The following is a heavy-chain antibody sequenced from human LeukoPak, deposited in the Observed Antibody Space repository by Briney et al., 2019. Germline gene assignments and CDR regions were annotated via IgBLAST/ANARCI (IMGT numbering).Heavy chain of an antibody. CDR3: GRERSVLSFRWFDP. Sequence: ASVKLSCKLSGYTFSGYYIDWVRQAPGQGLEWMGWINPRSGETNFAQKFQGRVTMTSDTPTSTAFVERSSLTSDGTAVYYGGRERSVLSFRWFDPWGERTLVIASS. CDR1: GYTFSGYY. V-gene: IGHV1-2*02. J-gene: IGHJ5*02. D-gene: IGHD5/OR15-5a*01. CDR2: INPRSGET.